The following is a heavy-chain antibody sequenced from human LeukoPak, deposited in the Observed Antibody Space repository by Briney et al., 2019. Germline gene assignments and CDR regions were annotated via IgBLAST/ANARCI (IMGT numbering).Heavy chain of an antibody. D-gene: IGHD3-22*01. CDR3: ARASLYDNSAYYLDY. Sequence: RAGGSLRLSCAASGFTFDNYGMTWVRQVPGKGLEWVSGVNWNGGSTGYADSVKGRFTISRDNAKNSLYLQMNSLRAEDTALYYCARASLYDNSAYYLDYWGQRTLVTVSS. CDR1: GFTFDNYG. J-gene: IGHJ4*02. CDR2: VNWNGGST. V-gene: IGHV3-20*04.